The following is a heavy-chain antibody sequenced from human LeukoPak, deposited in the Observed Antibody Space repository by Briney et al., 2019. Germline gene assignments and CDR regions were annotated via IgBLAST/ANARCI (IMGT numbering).Heavy chain of an antibody. CDR3: ARDVAGFDP. Sequence: PSETLSLTCTVSGGSIGPYYWSWIRQPPGKGLEWIGYIHYSRGPKYNPSLKSRVTISVDTSKNQFSLRLTSLTAADTAVYYCARDVAGFDPWGQGTLVTVSS. J-gene: IGHJ5*02. CDR2: IHYSRGP. V-gene: IGHV4-59*01. CDR1: GGSIGPYY. D-gene: IGHD2-15*01.